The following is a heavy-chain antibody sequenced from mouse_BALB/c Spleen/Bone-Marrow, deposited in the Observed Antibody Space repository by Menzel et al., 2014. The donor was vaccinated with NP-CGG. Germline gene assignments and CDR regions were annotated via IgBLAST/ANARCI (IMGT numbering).Heavy chain of an antibody. V-gene: IGHV5-6-3*01. CDR3: ARGVDYVSRFAY. D-gene: IGHD2-4*01. J-gene: IGHJ3*01. CDR2: INTNGGDT. CDR1: GFTFSNYG. Sequence: VQLKESGGGLVQPGGSLKLSCAASGFTFSNYGMSWVRQTPDKRLEFVATINTNGGDTYYPDSVKGRFTISRDNAKNTLYLQMSSLKSEDTAMFYCARGVDYVSRFAYWGQGTLVAVSA.